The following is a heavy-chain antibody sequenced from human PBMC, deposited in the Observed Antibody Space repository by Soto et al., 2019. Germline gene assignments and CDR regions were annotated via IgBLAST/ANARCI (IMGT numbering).Heavy chain of an antibody. CDR3: LNGDYY. Sequence: EEQLVESGGGLVQPGGSLRLSCVASGFTFRYHVMNWVRQAPGKGLEWVSSINRDGNIYYAESVRGRFTISRYNARNSLYLQMNSLRADDTAGYYCLNGDYYVGQGTLVTVSS. CDR2: INRDGNI. V-gene: IGHV3-48*01. J-gene: IGHJ4*02. CDR1: GFTFRYHV. D-gene: IGHD4-17*01.